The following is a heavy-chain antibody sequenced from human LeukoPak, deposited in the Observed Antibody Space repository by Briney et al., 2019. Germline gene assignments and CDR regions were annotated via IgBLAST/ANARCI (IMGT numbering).Heavy chain of an antibody. D-gene: IGHD6-25*01. J-gene: IGHJ4*02. V-gene: IGHV3-33*01. Sequence: GGSLRLSCAASGFPFSSYGMHWVRQAPGRGLEWVARLVYDGRSNYANSVKGRFSISRDDSKNTLFLDMSNLRVEDTALYYCARDLSAAFDSWGQGVPVTASS. CDR1: GFPFSSYG. CDR3: ARDLSAAFDS. CDR2: LVYDGRS.